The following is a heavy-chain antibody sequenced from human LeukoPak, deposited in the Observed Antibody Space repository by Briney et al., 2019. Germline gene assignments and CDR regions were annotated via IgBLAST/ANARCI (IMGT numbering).Heavy chain of an antibody. CDR1: GFTFSSYSMN. J-gene: IGHJ4*02. CDR2: IYYSGST. Sequence: PGGSLRLSCAASGFTFSSYSMNWVRQPPGKGLEWIGSIYYSGSTYYNPSLKSRVTISVDTSKDQFSLKLSSVTAADTAVYYCSKTYYYDSSGQNDYWGQGTLVTVSS. V-gene: IGHV4-59*05. CDR3: SKTYYYDSSGQNDY. D-gene: IGHD3-22*01.